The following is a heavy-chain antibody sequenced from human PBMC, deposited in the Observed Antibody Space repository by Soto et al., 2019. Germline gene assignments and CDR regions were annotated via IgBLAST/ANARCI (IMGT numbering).Heavy chain of an antibody. V-gene: IGHV4-39*01. J-gene: IGHJ6*03. D-gene: IGHD6-13*01. CDR3: ARLRSRSTGYSSSWYYYYYYMDV. CDR1: GGSISSSSYY. CDR2: IYYSGST. Sequence: PSETLSLTCTVSGGSISSSSYYWGWIRQPPGKGLEWIGSIYYSGSTYYNPSLKSRVTISVDTSKNQFSLKLSSVTAADTAVYYCARLRSRSTGYSSSWYYYYYYMDVWGKGTTVTVSS.